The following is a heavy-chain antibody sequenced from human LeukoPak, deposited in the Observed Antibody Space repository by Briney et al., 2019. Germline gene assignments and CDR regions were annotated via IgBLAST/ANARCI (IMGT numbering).Heavy chain of an antibody. CDR1: GFTFSSYW. V-gene: IGHV3-74*01. Sequence: GGSLRLSCAASGFTFSSYWMHWVRQASGKGLVWVSRINSDGSSTSYADSVKGRFTISRDNAKNTLYLQMNSLRAEDTAVYYCATCMIRGVIRSWGQGTLVTVSS. D-gene: IGHD3-10*01. CDR3: ATCMIRGVIRS. J-gene: IGHJ5*02. CDR2: INSDGSST.